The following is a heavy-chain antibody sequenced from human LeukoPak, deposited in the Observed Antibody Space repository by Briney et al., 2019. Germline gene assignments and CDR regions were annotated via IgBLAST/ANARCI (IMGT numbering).Heavy chain of an antibody. D-gene: IGHD2/OR15-2a*01. CDR3: AKETPTYREFDY. V-gene: IGHV3-74*03. J-gene: IGHJ4*02. CDR1: GFTISSHW. CDR2: IDSDGSDT. Sequence: GGSLRLSCAASGFTISSHWMHWVRQAPGKGLMWVSRIDSDGSDTTYADSVKGRFTISRDKAKNTLYLHMNSLRVEDTAVYYCAKETPTYREFDYWGQGTLVTVSS.